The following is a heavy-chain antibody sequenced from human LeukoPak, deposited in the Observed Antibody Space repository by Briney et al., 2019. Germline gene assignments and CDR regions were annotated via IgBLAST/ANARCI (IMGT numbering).Heavy chain of an antibody. J-gene: IGHJ4*02. Sequence: SVTVSCKASGYTFTSYGISWVRQAPGQGLEWMGGIIPIFGTANYAQKFQGRVTITADESTSTAYMELSSLRSEDTAVYYCARSIAVAGLDFDYWGQGTLVTVSS. CDR1: GYTFTSYG. CDR3: ARSIAVAGLDFDY. V-gene: IGHV1-69*13. D-gene: IGHD6-19*01. CDR2: IIPIFGTA.